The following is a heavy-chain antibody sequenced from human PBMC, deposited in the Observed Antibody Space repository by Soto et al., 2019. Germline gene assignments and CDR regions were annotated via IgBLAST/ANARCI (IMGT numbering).Heavy chain of an antibody. Sequence: GGSLRLSCAASQFSFSSYWMHWVRQVPGKGPAWVSRINHDGSKTEYADSVKGRFTISRDNTNNTLYLQMNSLRAEDTAVYYCAKDESRVVVPDNWFDSWGQGTLVTVSS. V-gene: IGHV3-74*01. CDR2: INHDGSKT. J-gene: IGHJ5*01. CDR1: QFSFSSYW. D-gene: IGHD2-15*01. CDR3: AKDESRVVVPDNWFDS.